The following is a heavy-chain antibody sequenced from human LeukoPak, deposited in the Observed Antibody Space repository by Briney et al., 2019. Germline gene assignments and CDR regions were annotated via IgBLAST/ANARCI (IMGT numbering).Heavy chain of an antibody. Sequence: GESLKISCKGSGYSFNTYWIAWVRQMPGKGLEWMGIIYPGDSDTRYSPSFQGQVTISADKSISTAYLQWSSLKASDTAMYYCARWYYYDSSGYYPFDYWGQGTLVTVSS. CDR2: IYPGDSDT. CDR1: GYSFNTYW. V-gene: IGHV5-51*01. CDR3: ARWYYYDSSGYYPFDY. J-gene: IGHJ4*02. D-gene: IGHD3-22*01.